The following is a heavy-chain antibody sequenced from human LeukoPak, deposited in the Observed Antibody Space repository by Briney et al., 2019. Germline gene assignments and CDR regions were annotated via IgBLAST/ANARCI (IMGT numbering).Heavy chain of an antibody. CDR3: ARAGWLQPFDY. CDR1: GYTFTSYY. D-gene: IGHD5-24*01. V-gene: IGHV1-46*01. CDR2: INPSGGST. Sequence: ASVKVSCKASGYTFTSYYMHWVRQAPGQGLEWMGIINPSGGSTSYAQKFQGRVTMTRDMSTSTVYMELSSLRSEDTAVYYCARAGWLQPFDYWGQGTLVTVSS. J-gene: IGHJ4*02.